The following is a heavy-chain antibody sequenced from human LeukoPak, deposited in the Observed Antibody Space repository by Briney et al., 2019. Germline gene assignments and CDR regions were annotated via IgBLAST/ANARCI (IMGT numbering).Heavy chain of an antibody. J-gene: IGHJ6*02. CDR1: GGSIRGYY. D-gene: IGHD3-22*01. CDR2: VYSSGST. CDR3: ARVLYSYDSRGAWYYFYGMDV. V-gene: IGHV4-59*12. Sequence: SLTRAVSGGSIRGYYWIWVGAAPTKEREWMGYVYSSGSTSYNPSLKSQVTISADTSKNQFPLKLSSVSAADTAVYYSARVLYSYDSRGAWYYFYGMDVWGQGTTVTVSS.